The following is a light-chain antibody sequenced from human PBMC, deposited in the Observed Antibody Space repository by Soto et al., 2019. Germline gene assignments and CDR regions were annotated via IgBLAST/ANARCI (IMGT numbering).Light chain of an antibody. J-gene: IGKJ4*01. CDR3: QQSYSTPLT. CDR2: AAS. Sequence: IRMTQSHTPLTDSPGARVTITCRASQSISTYLNWYQQKPGKAPELLIFAASSLQSGVPSRFSGSGSGTDFTLTIIRLQPEDFATYYCQQSYSTPLTFGRGTKV. V-gene: IGKV1-39*01. CDR1: QSISTY.